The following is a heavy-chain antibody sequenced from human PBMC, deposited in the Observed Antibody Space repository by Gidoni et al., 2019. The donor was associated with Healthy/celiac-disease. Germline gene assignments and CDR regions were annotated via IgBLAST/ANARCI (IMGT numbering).Heavy chain of an antibody. V-gene: IGHV2-26*01. D-gene: IGHD6-6*01. CDR2: IFSNDEK. CDR3: ARAPELSIAARPASLRFDP. CDR1: GFSLSNARMG. Sequence: QVTLKESGPVLVKPTETLTLTCTVSGFSLSNARMGVSWIRQPPGKALEWLAHIFSNDEKSYSTSLKSRLTISKDTSKSQVVLTMTNMDPVDTATYYCARAPELSIAARPASLRFDPWGQGTLVTVSS. J-gene: IGHJ5*02.